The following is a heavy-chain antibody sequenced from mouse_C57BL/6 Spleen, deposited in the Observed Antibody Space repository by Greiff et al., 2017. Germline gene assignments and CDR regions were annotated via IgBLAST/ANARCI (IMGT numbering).Heavy chain of an antibody. CDR2: IYPGSGNT. D-gene: IGHD1-1*01. V-gene: IGHV1-84*01. Sequence: QVQLQQSGPELVKPGASVKISCKASGYTFTDYYINWVKQRPGQGLEWIGWIYPGSGNTNYNEKFKGNATLTVDTSSSTAYMQLSSLTSEDSAVYVCARDYYGSSYGYWGKGTTLTVSS. CDR1: GYTFTDYY. J-gene: IGHJ2*01. CDR3: ARDYYGSSYGY.